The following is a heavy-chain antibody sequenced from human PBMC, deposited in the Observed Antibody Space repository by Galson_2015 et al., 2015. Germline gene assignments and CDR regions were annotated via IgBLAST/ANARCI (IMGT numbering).Heavy chain of an antibody. D-gene: IGHD2/OR15-2a*01. J-gene: IGHJ5*02. V-gene: IGHV1-46*02. Sequence: SVKLSCKASGSTFNIYHIHWMRQAPGQGLEWMALIDPSGGSTISAHKFQGRVTMTRDTSTSTVYMEMSSLRSEDTAFYYSARFEYHTSTYDPFGQGTLVTVSS. CDR3: ARFEYHTSTYDP. CDR1: GSTFNIYH. CDR2: IDPSGGST.